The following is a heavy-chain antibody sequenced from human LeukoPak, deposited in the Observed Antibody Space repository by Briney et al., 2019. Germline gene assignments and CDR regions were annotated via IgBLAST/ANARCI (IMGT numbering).Heavy chain of an antibody. Sequence: ASVKVSCKASGYTFTGYYMHWVRQAPGQGLEWMGWINPNSGGTNYAQKFQGWVTMTRDTSISTAYMELSRLRSDDTAVYYCARGNQYGSGSLYGMDVWGQGTTVTVSS. CDR2: INPNSGGT. D-gene: IGHD3-10*01. CDR1: GYTFTGYY. CDR3: ARGNQYGSGSLYGMDV. V-gene: IGHV1-2*04. J-gene: IGHJ6*02.